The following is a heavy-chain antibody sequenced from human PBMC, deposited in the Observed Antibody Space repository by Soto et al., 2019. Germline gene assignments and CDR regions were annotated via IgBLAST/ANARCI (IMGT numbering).Heavy chain of an antibody. V-gene: IGHV1-18*01. CDR2: ISAYNGST. D-gene: IGHD3-9*01. CDR3: ARGHAIDWYSCFQH. CDR1: GYTFTSYG. J-gene: IGHJ1*01. Sequence: ASVKVSCKASGYTFTSYGISWVRQAQGQGLEWMGWISAYNGSTSYAQKFQGRVTMTRDTSTSTFYMELSSLRSEDTAVYYCARGHAIDWYSCFQHWGQGTLVTVSS.